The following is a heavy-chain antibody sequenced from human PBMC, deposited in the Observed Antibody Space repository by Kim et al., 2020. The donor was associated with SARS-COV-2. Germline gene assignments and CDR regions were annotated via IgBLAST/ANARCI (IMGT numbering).Heavy chain of an antibody. D-gene: IGHD6-19*01. V-gene: IGHV4-59*01. J-gene: IGHJ4*02. Sequence: NYNPTRKSRVTQSLDTAKNRFSLKLTSVAAADTAVYYCAREEVAAPYFDYWGQGTLVTVSS. CDR3: AREEVAAPYFDY.